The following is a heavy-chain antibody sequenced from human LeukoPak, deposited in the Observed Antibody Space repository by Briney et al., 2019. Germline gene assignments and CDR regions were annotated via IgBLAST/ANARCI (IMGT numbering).Heavy chain of an antibody. CDR2: TSYDGSTK. CDR1: GFTFSSYA. V-gene: IGHV3-30*01. Sequence: PGRSLRLSCAASGFTFSSYAMHWVRQAPGKGLDWVAVTSYDGSTKYYADSVKGRFTISRDNSKNTLYLQMNSLRAEDTAVYYCVVARGVYFDYWGQGTLVTVSS. D-gene: IGHD2-15*01. CDR3: VVARGVYFDY. J-gene: IGHJ4*02.